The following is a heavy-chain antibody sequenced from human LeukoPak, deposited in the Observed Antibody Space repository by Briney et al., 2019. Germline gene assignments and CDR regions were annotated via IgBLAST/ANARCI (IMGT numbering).Heavy chain of an antibody. D-gene: IGHD2-21*02. Sequence: GGSLRLSCAASGFTFSSYAMSWVRQAPGKGLEWVSAISGSGGSTYYADSVKGRFTISRDNSKNTLYLQMNSLRAEDTAVYYCVVIKTGFRIVVVTALLSTFDYWGQGTLVTVSS. CDR2: ISGSGGST. V-gene: IGHV3-23*01. J-gene: IGHJ4*02. CDR3: VVIKTGFRIVVVTALLSTFDY. CDR1: GFTFSSYA.